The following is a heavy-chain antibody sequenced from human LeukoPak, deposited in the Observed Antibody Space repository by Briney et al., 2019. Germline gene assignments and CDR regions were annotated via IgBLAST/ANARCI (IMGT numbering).Heavy chain of an antibody. Sequence: GGSLRLSCAVSRFTFSRYWMSWVRQAPGKGLEWVASVKQEGSEKYYVDSVKGRFIISRDNAKNSLYLQMNSLRAEDTAVYYCARDADLGSTITGAFDIWRQGTMVTVSS. D-gene: IGHD5-24*01. CDR3: ARDADLGSTITGAFDI. CDR2: VKQEGSEK. V-gene: IGHV3-7*01. J-gene: IGHJ3*02. CDR1: RFTFSRYW.